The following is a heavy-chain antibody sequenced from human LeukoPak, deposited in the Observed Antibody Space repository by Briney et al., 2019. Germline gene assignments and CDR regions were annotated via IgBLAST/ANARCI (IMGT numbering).Heavy chain of an antibody. D-gene: IGHD4-17*01. V-gene: IGHV3-23*01. CDR1: GFTLSNYG. Sequence: GGSLRLSCVASGFTLSNYGLAWVRQAPGKGLEWVSAISGRVSGTYYAGSVRGRFTISRDNSKNTLYLQMNSLRAEDTAVYYCAREDPGDYADSLGYWGQGTLVTVSS. CDR3: AREDPGDYADSLGY. CDR2: ISGRVSGT. J-gene: IGHJ4*02.